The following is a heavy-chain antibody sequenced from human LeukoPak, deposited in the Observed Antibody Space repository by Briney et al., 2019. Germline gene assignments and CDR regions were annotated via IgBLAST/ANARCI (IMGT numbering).Heavy chain of an antibody. CDR1: GYTFTSYG. Sequence: ASVKVSCKASGYTFTSYGISWVRLAPGQALEWLGWINPNSGGTSYAQKFQGRVTLTRNTSISTAYMELSRLRFDDTAVYYCARNKEGKSLDYWGQGTPVTVSS. J-gene: IGHJ4*02. CDR2: INPNSGGT. V-gene: IGHV1-2*02. CDR3: ARNKEGKSLDY.